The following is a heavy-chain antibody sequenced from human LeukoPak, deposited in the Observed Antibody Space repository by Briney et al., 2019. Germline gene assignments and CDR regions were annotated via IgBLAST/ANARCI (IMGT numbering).Heavy chain of an antibody. CDR3: ARALQRTCSGSYPTRFDY. CDR1: GYTFTSYY. J-gene: IGHJ4*01. D-gene: IGHD1-26*01. CDR2: INPSGGST. V-gene: IGHV1-46*01. Sequence: ASVKVSCKASGYTFTSYYMHWVRQAPGQGLEWMGIINPSGGSTSYAQKFQGRVTMTRDTSTSTVYMELSSLRSEDTAVYYCARALQRTCSGSYPTRFDYWGQGTLVTVSS.